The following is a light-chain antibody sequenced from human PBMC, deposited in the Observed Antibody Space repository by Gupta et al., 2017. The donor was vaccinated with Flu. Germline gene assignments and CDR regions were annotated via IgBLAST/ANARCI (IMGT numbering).Light chain of an antibody. CDR1: SSNIGDKY. V-gene: IGLV1-51*02. J-gene: IGLJ3*02. CDR3: GTWDTSLSAAV. CDR2: EDS. Sequence: QSVLTQPPSVSAAPGQKVTSSCSGSSSNIGDKYVSWYKKLPGAAPKLLIDEDSKRPSGIPDRVSGSKSGTSATLGITGLQTGDEADYYCGTWDTSLSAAVFGGGTKLTVL.